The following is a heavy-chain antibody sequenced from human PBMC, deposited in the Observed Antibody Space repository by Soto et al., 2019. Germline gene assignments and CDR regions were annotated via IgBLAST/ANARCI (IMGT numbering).Heavy chain of an antibody. CDR1: GFTFSSYS. J-gene: IGHJ5*02. Sequence: GGSLRLSCAASGFTFSSYSMSWVRQAPGKGLEWVSYITSSSSNIYYADSVEGRFTISRDNAKKSLYLQMNSLRDEDTAVYYCARVYYYDRSDIFDPWGQGSLVTVSS. D-gene: IGHD3-22*01. V-gene: IGHV3-48*02. CDR3: ARVYYYDRSDIFDP. CDR2: ITSSSSNI.